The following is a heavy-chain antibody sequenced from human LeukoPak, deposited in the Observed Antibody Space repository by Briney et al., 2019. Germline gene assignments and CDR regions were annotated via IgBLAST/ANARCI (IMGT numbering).Heavy chain of an antibody. CDR3: ARDTIGLIDY. Sequence: GGTLRISSADSGLTCSSYWMSWVRQAPGKGLEWVANIKQDGSEKYYVDSVKGRFTISRDNAKNSLYLQMNSLRAEDTAVYYCARDTIGLIDYWGQGTLVTVSS. D-gene: IGHD3-10*01. J-gene: IGHJ4*02. V-gene: IGHV3-7*01. CDR1: GLTCSSYW. CDR2: IKQDGSEK.